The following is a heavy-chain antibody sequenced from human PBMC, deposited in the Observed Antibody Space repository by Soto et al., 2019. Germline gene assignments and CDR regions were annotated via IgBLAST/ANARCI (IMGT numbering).Heavy chain of an antibody. Sequence: QVQLQESGPGLVKPSQTLSLTCTVSGGSISSGGYYWSWIRQHPGKGLEWIGYIYYSGSTYYNPSLKSRVTISVDTSKNQFSLKLSSVTAADTAAYYCVSLNDGPYYFDYWGQGTLVTVSS. D-gene: IGHD1-1*01. V-gene: IGHV4-31*03. J-gene: IGHJ4*02. CDR2: IYYSGST. CDR1: GGSISSGGYY. CDR3: VSLNDGPYYFDY.